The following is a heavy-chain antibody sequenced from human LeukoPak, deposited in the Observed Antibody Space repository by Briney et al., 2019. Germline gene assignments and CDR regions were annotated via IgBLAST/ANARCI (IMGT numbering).Heavy chain of an antibody. CDR1: GGSISSGGYY. D-gene: IGHD3-22*01. J-gene: IGHJ4*02. V-gene: IGHV4-30-2*01. CDR3: ARDSITMIVSD. Sequence: SENLSLTCTVSGGSISSGGYYWSWIRQPPGKGLEWIGYIYHSGSTYYNPSLKSRVTISVDRSKNQFSLKLSSVTAADTAVYYCARDSITMIVSDWGQGTLVTVSS. CDR2: IYHSGST.